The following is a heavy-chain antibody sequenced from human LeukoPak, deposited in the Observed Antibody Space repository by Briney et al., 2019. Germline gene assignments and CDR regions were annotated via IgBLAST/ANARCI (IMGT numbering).Heavy chain of an antibody. CDR1: VGTFSSYS. Sequence: SSETVSCKASVGTFSSYSISWVRHPPGHGLEWMGKIIPSHSIANYAQKVQGRVTITADKSTSTAYMELSSLRSEDTAVYYCARGTYYDFWSSGFDYWGQGTLVTVSS. D-gene: IGHD3-3*01. V-gene: IGHV1-69*02. J-gene: IGHJ4*02. CDR2: IIPSHSIA. CDR3: ARGTYYDFWSSGFDY.